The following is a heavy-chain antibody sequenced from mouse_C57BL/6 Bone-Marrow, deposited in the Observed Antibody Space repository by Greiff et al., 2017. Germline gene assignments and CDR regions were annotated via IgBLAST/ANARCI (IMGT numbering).Heavy chain of an antibody. V-gene: IGHV1-81*01. J-gene: IGHJ3*01. CDR1: GYTFTSYG. CDR3: ARRNLGAWFAY. CDR2: IYPRSGNT. D-gene: IGHD4-1*01. Sequence: QVQLKESGAELARPGASVKLSCKASGYTFTSYGISWVKQRTGQGLEWIGEIYPRSGNTYYNEKFKGKATLTADKSSSTAYMEHRSLTSEDSAVYFCARRNLGAWFAYWGQGTLVTVSA.